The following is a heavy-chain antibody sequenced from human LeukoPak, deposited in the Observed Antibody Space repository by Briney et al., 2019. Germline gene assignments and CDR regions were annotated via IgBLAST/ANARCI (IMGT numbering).Heavy chain of an antibody. Sequence: KPSETLSLTCGVYGGSFSGFYWSWIRQPPGKGLEWIGEINHRGSTNYNPSLKSRVTMSVDTSKKQFSLKLSSVTAADTAVYYCTSGAGYGDIVIVPAGIWGQGTLVTVSS. CDR2: INHRGST. D-gene: IGHD2-2*01. V-gene: IGHV4-34*01. J-gene: IGHJ4*02. CDR3: TSGAGYGDIVIVPAGI. CDR1: GGSFSGFY.